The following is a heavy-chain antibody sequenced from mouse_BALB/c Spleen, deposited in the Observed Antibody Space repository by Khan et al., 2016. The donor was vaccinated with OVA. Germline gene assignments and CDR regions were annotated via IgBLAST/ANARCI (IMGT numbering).Heavy chain of an antibody. Sequence: QVQLKQSGAELVKPGASVKLSCKASGYTFTSYYMHWVKQRPGQGLEWIGEINPNNGGTNVNEKFKSKATLTVDKSSSTAYMELSSLTSEDSAVYYCTRGGYYGPFAYWGQGTLVTVSA. CDR2: INPNNGGT. J-gene: IGHJ3*01. CDR1: GYTFTSYY. D-gene: IGHD1-1*02. CDR3: TRGGYYGPFAY. V-gene: IGHV1S81*02.